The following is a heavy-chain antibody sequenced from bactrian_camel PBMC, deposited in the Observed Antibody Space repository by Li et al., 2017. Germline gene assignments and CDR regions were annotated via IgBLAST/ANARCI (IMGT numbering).Heavy chain of an antibody. Sequence: HVQLVESGGGSVQAGGSLRLSCAASRLSHYYISYCMAWFRQAPGKEREGIATTARDGTTRYADSVKGRFSISKDNEKNTLYLQMNSLKPEDTAMYYCAACILGSHGGSQYPKDFGYWGQGTQVTVS. CDR1: RLSHYYISYC. CDR3: AACILGSHGGSQYPKDFGY. V-gene: IGHV3S55*01. J-gene: IGHJ6*01. D-gene: IGHD6*01. CDR2: TARDGTT.